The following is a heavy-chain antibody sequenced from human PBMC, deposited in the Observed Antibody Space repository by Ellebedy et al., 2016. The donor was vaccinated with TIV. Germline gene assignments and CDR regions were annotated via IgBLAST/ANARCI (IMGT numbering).Heavy chain of an antibody. J-gene: IGHJ4*02. V-gene: IGHV4-59*01. CDR1: GGSISSYY. CDR2: IYNSGTT. CDR3: ARIGSYSARD. Sequence: SETLSLTXTVSGGSISSYYWSWIRQPPGKGLEWIGYIYNSGTTNYNPSLKSRVTISVDTSKNQFSLKLNSVTAADTAVYYCARIGSYSARDWGQGTLVTVSS. D-gene: IGHD2-15*01.